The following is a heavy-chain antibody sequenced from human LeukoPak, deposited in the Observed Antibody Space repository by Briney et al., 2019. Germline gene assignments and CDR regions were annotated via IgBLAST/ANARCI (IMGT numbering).Heavy chain of an antibody. D-gene: IGHD4-23*01. CDR3: ARGPDYGGNYRIFDY. J-gene: IGHJ4*02. CDR1: GGSFSGYY. Sequence: KTSETLSLTCAVYGGSFSGYYWSWIRQPPGKGLEWIGEINHSGSTNYNPSLKSRVTISVDTSKNQFSLKLSSVTAADTAVYYCARGPDYGGNYRIFDYWGQGTLVTVSS. V-gene: IGHV4-34*01. CDR2: INHSGST.